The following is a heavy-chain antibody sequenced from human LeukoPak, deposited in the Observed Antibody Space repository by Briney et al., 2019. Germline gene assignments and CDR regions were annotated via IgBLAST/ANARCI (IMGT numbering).Heavy chain of an antibody. Sequence: ASVKVSCKASGYTFTSYGISWVRQAPGQGREWMGWISAYNGNTNYAQKLQGRVTMTTDTSTSTAYMELRSLRSDGTAVYYCARDRGEGYYFDYWGQGTLVTVSS. CDR1: GYTFTSYG. J-gene: IGHJ4*02. CDR2: ISAYNGNT. CDR3: ARDRGEGYYFDY. V-gene: IGHV1-18*01. D-gene: IGHD3-10*01.